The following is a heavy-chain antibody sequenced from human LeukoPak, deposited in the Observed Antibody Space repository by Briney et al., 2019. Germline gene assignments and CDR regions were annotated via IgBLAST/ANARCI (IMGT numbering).Heavy chain of an antibody. CDR2: IWYDGSNK. D-gene: IGHD4-17*01. V-gene: IGHV3-33*06. Sequence: GRSLRLSCAASGFTFSSYGMHWVRQAPGKGLEEVAVIWYDGSNKYYADSVKGRFTISRDNSKNTLYLQMNSLRAEDTAVYYCAKSDYGDHDWYFDLWGRGTLVTVSS. J-gene: IGHJ2*01. CDR3: AKSDYGDHDWYFDL. CDR1: GFTFSSYG.